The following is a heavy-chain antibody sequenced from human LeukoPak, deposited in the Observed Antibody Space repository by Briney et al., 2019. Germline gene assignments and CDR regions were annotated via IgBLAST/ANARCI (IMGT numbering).Heavy chain of an antibody. V-gene: IGHV3-7*01. D-gene: IGHD1-1*01. CDR2: IKQDGSEK. CDR3: ARISHWNVLA. CDR1: GLTFSSYW. J-gene: IGHJ5*02. Sequence: GGSLRLSCAASGLTFSSYWMSWVRQAPGKGLEWVANIKQDGSEKYHVDSVKGRFTISRDNAKNSLYLQMNSLRAEDTAVYYCARISHWNVLAWGQGTLVTVSS.